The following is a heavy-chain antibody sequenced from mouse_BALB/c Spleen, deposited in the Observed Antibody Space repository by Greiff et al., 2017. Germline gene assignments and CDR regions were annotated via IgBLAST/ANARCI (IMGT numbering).Heavy chain of an antibody. J-gene: IGHJ3*01. CDR2: ISSGGST. Sequence: EVKLMESGGGLVKPGGSLKLSCAASGFTFSSYAMSWVRQTPEKRLEWVASISSGGSTYYPDSVKGRFTISRDNARNILYLQMSSLRSEDTAMYYCARGQVAYWGQGTLVTVSA. V-gene: IGHV5-6-5*01. CDR3: ARGQVAY. CDR1: GFTFSSYA.